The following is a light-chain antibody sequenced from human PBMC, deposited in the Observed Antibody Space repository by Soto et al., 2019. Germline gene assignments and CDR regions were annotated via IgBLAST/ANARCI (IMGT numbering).Light chain of an antibody. V-gene: IGLV2-14*01. CDR1: SSDVGGYNY. Sequence: QSALTQPASVSGSPGQSITISCTGTSSDVGGYNYVSWYQQHPGKAPKLMIYEVSNRPSGVSNRFSGSTSGNTASLTISGLQSEDEADYYCSSYTSSSTLVVGTGTKLTVL. J-gene: IGLJ1*01. CDR2: EVS. CDR3: SSYTSSSTLV.